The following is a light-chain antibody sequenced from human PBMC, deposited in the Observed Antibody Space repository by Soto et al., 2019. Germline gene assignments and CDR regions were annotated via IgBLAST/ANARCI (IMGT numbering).Light chain of an antibody. CDR3: IAWDDSLKGPV. V-gene: IGLV1-44*01. Sequence: QSVLTQPPSASGTPGQRVTISCSGSSSNIGRNAVNWYQQVPGTVPKLLIYSHDQRPSGVPDRFSGSKSGTSASLAISGLQSEDEANYYCIAWDDSLKGPVFGGGTKLTVL. CDR2: SHD. CDR1: SSNIGRNA. J-gene: IGLJ3*02.